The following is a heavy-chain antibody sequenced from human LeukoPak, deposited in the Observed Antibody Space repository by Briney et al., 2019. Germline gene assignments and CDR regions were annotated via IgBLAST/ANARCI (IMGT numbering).Heavy chain of an antibody. CDR3: AREKSEEYYFDY. D-gene: IGHD1-14*01. J-gene: IGHJ4*02. CDR1: GYTFTGYY. CDR2: INPNSGGT. V-gene: IGHV1-2*02. Sequence: ASVKVSCKASGYTFTGYYMHWMRQAPGQGLEWMGWINPNSGGTNYAQKFQGRVTMTRDTSISTAYMELSRLRSDDTAVYYCAREKSEEYYFDYWGQGTLVTVSS.